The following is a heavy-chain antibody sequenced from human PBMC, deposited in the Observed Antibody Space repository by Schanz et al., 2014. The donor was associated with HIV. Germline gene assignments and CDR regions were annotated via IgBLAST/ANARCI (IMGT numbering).Heavy chain of an antibody. J-gene: IGHJ4*02. CDR1: GLTFSGSA. Sequence: EVQLLESGGGLVHPGGSLRLSCAASGLTFSGSAMNWVRQAPGKGLEWVSGISISGETTYYADSVKGRFTISRDNSKNTLYLQMNSLRADDTAVYYCAKGRDYFDSSGYSDWGQGTLVTVSS. D-gene: IGHD3-22*01. V-gene: IGHV3-23*01. CDR3: AKGRDYFDSSGYSD. CDR2: ISISGETT.